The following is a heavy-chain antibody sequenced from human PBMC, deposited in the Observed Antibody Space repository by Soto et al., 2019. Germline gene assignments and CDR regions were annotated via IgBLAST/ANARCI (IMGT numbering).Heavy chain of an antibody. Sequence: EVQLVESGGGLVQPGGSLRLSCAASGFTFSDHYMDWVRQAPGKGLEWVGRTRNKANSYATEYAASVKGRFTISRDDSKTSLYLQMNSLKTEDTAVYYCASSLGYCSSTTCHHYYFDYWGQGTLVTVSS. J-gene: IGHJ4*02. CDR2: TRNKANSYAT. CDR1: GFTFSDHY. V-gene: IGHV3-72*01. D-gene: IGHD2-2*01. CDR3: ASSLGYCSSTTCHHYYFDY.